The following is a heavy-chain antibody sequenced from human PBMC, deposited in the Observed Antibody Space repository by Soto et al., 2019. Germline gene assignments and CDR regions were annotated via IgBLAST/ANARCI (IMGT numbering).Heavy chain of an antibody. Sequence: QVQLVQSGAEVKKPGSSVKVSCKASGGTFRSYAISWVRQAPGQGLEWMGGIIPISGTANYAQKFQGRVTITADESTSTAYMELSSLRSEDTAVYYCARSQGSSTSLEIYYYYYYGMDVWCQGTTVTVSS. D-gene: IGHD2-2*01. CDR2: IIPISGTA. CDR3: ARSQGSSTSLEIYYYYYYGMDV. CDR1: GGTFRSYA. V-gene: IGHV1-69*01. J-gene: IGHJ6*02.